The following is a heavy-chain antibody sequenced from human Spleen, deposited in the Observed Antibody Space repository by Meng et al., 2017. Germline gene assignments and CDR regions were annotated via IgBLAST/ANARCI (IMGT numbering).Heavy chain of an antibody. CDR3: ATTGGSRWFYWFDP. J-gene: IGHJ5*02. D-gene: IGHD6-13*01. CDR2: VDPEDGET. V-gene: IGHV1-69-2*01. CDR1: GYTFTDYY. Sequence: GQLVTDGAEVKKPGATVKISCKVSGYTFTDYYIHWVQQAPGKGLEWMGVVDPEDGETIYAEKFQGRVTITADTSTDTAYMELSSLRSEDTAVYYCATTGGSRWFYWFDPWGQGTLVTVSS.